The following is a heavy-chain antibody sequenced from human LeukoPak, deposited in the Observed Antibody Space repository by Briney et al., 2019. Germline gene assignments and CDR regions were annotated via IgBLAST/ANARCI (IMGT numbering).Heavy chain of an antibody. D-gene: IGHD3-3*01. V-gene: IGHV4-61*01. CDR2: IYNGVNT. CDR3: ARYDFWSGYAPRFDP. Sequence: SETLSLTCTVSGASVSSASYWSWIRQPPGKGVEWIAHIYNGVNTNYNPSLKSRVTISVDTSKNQFSLKLSSVTAADTAVYYCARYDFWSGYAPRFDPWGQGALVTVSS. J-gene: IGHJ5*02. CDR1: GASVSSASY.